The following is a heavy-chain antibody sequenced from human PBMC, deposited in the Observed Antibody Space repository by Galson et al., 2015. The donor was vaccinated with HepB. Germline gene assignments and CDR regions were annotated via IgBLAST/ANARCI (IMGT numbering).Heavy chain of an antibody. CDR2: INAGNGNT. V-gene: IGHV1-3*01. D-gene: IGHD3/OR15-3a*01. CDR1: GYTFTSYA. Sequence: SCKASGYTFTSYAMHWVRQAPGQRLEWMGWINAGNGNTKYSQKFQGRVTITRDTSASTAYMELSSLRSEDTAVYYCAGTGYYTAELDYWGQGTLVTVSS. CDR3: AGTGYYTAELDY. J-gene: IGHJ4*02.